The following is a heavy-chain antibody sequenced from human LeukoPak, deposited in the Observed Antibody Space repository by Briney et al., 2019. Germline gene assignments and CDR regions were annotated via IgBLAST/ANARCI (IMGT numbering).Heavy chain of an antibody. CDR3: ARLSGNYYSLDY. CDR2: TYYRSKWYN. V-gene: IGHV6-1*01. D-gene: IGHD1-26*01. J-gene: IGHJ4*02. CDR1: GDSVSNNSAA. Sequence: SQTLSLTCALSGDSVSNNSAAWNWIRQSPSRGLEWLGRTYYRSKWYNDYAVSVKSRITINSDTSKNQFSLQLNSVTPEDTAVYFCARLSGNYYSLDYWGQGTLVTASS.